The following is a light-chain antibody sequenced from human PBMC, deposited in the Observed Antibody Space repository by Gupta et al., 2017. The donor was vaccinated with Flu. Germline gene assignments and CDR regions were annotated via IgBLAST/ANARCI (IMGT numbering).Light chain of an antibody. V-gene: IGKV1-5*03. CDR1: QSIGTW. Sequence: STLSASVGDRVTITCSASQSIGTWVAWYKQKPGQVNKLLSYKASSLESGVPSRFSGSGSETEFTLTISSLQPDDIGTYYCQQYNRDPTTFGQGTKLEIK. CDR3: QQYNRDPTT. J-gene: IGKJ2*01. CDR2: KAS.